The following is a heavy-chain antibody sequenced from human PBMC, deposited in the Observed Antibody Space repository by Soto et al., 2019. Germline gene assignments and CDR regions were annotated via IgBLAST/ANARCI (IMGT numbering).Heavy chain of an antibody. CDR1: GYTFSNYG. CDR2: ISLYSDGT. Sequence: ASVKVSCKTSGYTFSNYGITWVRQAPGQPLEWLGWISLYSDGTNYAQKFQGRVSMTTDTSTTTAYMELRSLRSDDTAVYYCATVVQGAEAWFGPWGQGTLAPVSS. D-gene: IGHD2-2*01. CDR3: ATVVQGAEAWFGP. J-gene: IGHJ5*02. V-gene: IGHV1-18*01.